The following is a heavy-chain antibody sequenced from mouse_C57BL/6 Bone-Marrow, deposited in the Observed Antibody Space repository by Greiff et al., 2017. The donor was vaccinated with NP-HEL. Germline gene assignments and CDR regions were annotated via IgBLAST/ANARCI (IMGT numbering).Heavy chain of an antibody. D-gene: IGHD1-1*01. CDR2: IYPSDSET. V-gene: IGHV1-61*01. J-gene: IGHJ1*03. CDR1: GYTFTSYW. CDR3: ARRDRPYYGRSYEWYFDV. Sequence: QVQLKQPGAELVRPGSSVKLSCKASGYTFTSYWMDWVKQRPGQGLEWIGNIYPSDSETHYNQKFKDKATLTVDKSSSTAYMKLRSLTSEDSAVYYCARRDRPYYGRSYEWYFDVWGTGTTVTVSS.